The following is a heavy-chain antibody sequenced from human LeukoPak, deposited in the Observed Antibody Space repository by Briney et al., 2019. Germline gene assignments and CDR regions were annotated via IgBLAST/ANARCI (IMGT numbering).Heavy chain of an antibody. D-gene: IGHD4-17*01. CDR3: ARDSNDYGDYVFRPYYYYGMDV. CDR2: INAYDGNT. CDR1: GYTFTSYG. Sequence: ASVKVSCKASGYTFTSYGISWVRQAPGQGLEWMGWINAYDGNTNYAQKLQGRVTMTTDTSTSTAYMELRSQRSEDTAVYYCARDSNDYGDYVFRPYYYYGMDVWGQGTPVTVSS. V-gene: IGHV1-18*01. J-gene: IGHJ6*02.